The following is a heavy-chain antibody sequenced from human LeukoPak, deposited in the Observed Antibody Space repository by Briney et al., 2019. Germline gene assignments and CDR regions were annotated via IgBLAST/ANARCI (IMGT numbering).Heavy chain of an antibody. CDR3: ARHTYYDILTGYGYYYYYGMDV. V-gene: IGHV3-21*01. J-gene: IGHJ6*02. CDR1: GFTFSSYS. CDR2: ISSSSSYI. Sequence: PGGSLRLSCAASGFTFSSYSMNWVRQAPGKGLELVSSISSSSSYIYHADSGKGLFTISRVNAKNSLYLQMNSLRAEDTAVYYCARHTYYDILTGYGYYYYYGMDVWGQGTTVTVSS. D-gene: IGHD3-9*01.